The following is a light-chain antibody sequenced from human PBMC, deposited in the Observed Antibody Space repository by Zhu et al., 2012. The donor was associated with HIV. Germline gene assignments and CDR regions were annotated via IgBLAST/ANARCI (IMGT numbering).Light chain of an antibody. CDR3: QQRTIWPPT. Sequence: EVVLTQSPATLSLSPGERATLSCRASQTISSYLAWYQQKPGQAPRLLIYDASNRATGIPARFSGSGSGTDFTLSISSLEPEDSAVHYCQQRTIWPPTFGQGTRVEIK. CDR2: DAS. CDR1: QTISSY. J-gene: IGKJ1*01. V-gene: IGKV3-11*01.